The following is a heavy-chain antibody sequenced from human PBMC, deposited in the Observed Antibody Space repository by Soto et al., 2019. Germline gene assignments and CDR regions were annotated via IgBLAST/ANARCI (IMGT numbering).Heavy chain of an antibody. D-gene: IGHD3-10*01. Sequence: SETLSLTCTVSGGSIGSYYWSWIRQPPGKGLEWIGYIYYSGSTNYNPSLKSRVTISVDTSKNQFSLKLSSVTAADTAVYYCERAPPGVKWFDPWGQGTLVPVSS. V-gene: IGHV4-59*01. CDR2: IYYSGST. CDR3: ERAPPGVKWFDP. CDR1: GGSIGSYY. J-gene: IGHJ5*02.